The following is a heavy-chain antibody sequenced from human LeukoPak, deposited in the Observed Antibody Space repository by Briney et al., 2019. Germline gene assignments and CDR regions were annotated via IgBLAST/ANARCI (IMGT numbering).Heavy chain of an antibody. D-gene: IGHD3-10*02. V-gene: IGHV3-74*03. J-gene: IGHJ4*02. CDR2: IKSDGDGSDT. CDR3: AKGVNYFVLEY. Sequence: GGSLRLSCAASGFSLSDYWMHWVRQAPGKGLVWVSRIKSDGDGSDTMHADSVKGRFTISRDNAKNTLYLQMNSLRAEDTAVYYCAKGVNYFVLEYWGQGTLVTISS. CDR1: GFSLSDYW.